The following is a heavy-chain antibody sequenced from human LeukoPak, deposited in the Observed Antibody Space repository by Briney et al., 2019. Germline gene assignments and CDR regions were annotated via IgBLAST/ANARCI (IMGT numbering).Heavy chain of an antibody. CDR2: ISGSSGST. Sequence: GGSLRLSCAASGFTFSIYAMTWVRQTPGKGLEWVSGISGSSGSTFYADFVEGRFTISRDNSYNTLYLQMNGLRAEDTAVYYCAKGPRPTWEVTLDYWGQGTLVTVSS. CDR1: GFTFSIYA. CDR3: AKGPRPTWEVTLDY. D-gene: IGHD1-26*01. J-gene: IGHJ4*02. V-gene: IGHV3-23*01.